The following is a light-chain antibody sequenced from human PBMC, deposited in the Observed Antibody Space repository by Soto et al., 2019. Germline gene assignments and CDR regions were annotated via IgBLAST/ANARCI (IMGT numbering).Light chain of an antibody. Sequence: SYELTQPPSVSVAPGQTARVTCGGNNVGSYSVHWYQQKPGQAPVLVVYDDSDRPSGIPERFSGSKSGNTASLTISGLQAEDEADYFCSSYSISTAYLFGTGTKVTVL. CDR3: SSYSISTAYL. CDR1: NVGSYS. V-gene: IGLV3-21*02. J-gene: IGLJ1*01. CDR2: DDS.